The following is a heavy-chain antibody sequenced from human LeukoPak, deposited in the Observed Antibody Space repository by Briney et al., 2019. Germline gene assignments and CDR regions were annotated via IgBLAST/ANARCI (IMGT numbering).Heavy chain of an antibody. CDR2: IRQDGNEK. Sequence: GGSLRLSCAASGFTFSNYAMSWLRQAPGKGLEWVANIRQDGNEKYFVDSVKGRFTISRDNAQNSLYLQLNSLRAEDTAVYYCARDLSGPSFYWGQGTLVTVSS. V-gene: IGHV3-7*01. CDR3: ARDLSGPSFY. CDR1: GFTFSNYA. D-gene: IGHD2-15*01. J-gene: IGHJ4*02.